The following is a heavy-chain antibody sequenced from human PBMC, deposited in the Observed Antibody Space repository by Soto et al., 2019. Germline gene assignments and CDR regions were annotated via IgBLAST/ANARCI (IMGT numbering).Heavy chain of an antibody. CDR3: AADGYSTSGYYFDY. Sequence: SVKVSCKASGFTFTSSAMQWVRQARGQRLEWIGWIVVGSGNTNYAQKFQERVTITRDMSTSTAYMELSSLRSEDTAVYYCAADGYSTSGYYFDYWGQGTLVTVSS. CDR1: GFTFTSSA. CDR2: IVVGSGNT. J-gene: IGHJ4*02. D-gene: IGHD6-13*01. V-gene: IGHV1-58*02.